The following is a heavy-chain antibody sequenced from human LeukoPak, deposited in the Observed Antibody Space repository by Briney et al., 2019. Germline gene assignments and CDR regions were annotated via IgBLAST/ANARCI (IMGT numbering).Heavy chain of an antibody. D-gene: IGHD4-17*01. CDR1: GFTFSSYA. Sequence: PGRSLRLSCAASGFTFSSYAMHWVRQAPGKGLEWVAVISYDGSNKYYADSVKGRFTISRDNSKNTLYLQMNSLRAEDTAVYYCARVPRDYGDVDDYWGQGTLVTVSS. CDR2: ISYDGSNK. J-gene: IGHJ4*02. V-gene: IGHV3-30-3*01. CDR3: ARVPRDYGDVDDY.